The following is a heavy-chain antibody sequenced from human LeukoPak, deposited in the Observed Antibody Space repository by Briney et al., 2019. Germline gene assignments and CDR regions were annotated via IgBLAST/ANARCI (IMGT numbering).Heavy chain of an antibody. V-gene: IGHV4-4*07. J-gene: IGHJ6*03. Sequence: SETLSLTCTISGGSISSYYWSWIRQPAGKGLEWIGRIYSSGSTNYDPSLKSRVTMSVDTSQNQFSLKVSSVTAADTAVYYCARGYNWASPTRNFYYMDVWGKGTTVTVSS. D-gene: IGHD1-20*01. CDR1: GGSISSYY. CDR3: ARGYNWASPTRNFYYMDV. CDR2: IYSSGST.